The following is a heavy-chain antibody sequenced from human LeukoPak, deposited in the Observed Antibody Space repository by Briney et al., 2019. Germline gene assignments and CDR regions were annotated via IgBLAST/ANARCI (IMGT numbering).Heavy chain of an antibody. Sequence: PGGSLRLSCAASGFTFSGYAMSWVRQAPGKGLEWVSLISDSGGSTYYADSVKGRFTISRDNSKNTLYLQMNSLRAEDTAVYYCARAVAGIGAFDIWGQGTMVTVSS. J-gene: IGHJ3*02. V-gene: IGHV3-23*01. CDR2: ISDSGGST. CDR1: GFTFSGYA. CDR3: ARAVAGIGAFDI. D-gene: IGHD6-19*01.